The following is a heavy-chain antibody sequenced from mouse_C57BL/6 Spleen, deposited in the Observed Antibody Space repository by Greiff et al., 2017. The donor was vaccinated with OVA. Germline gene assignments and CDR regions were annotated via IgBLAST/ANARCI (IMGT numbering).Heavy chain of an antibody. CDR3: ARDYYFDY. J-gene: IGHJ2*01. CDR2: IDPSDSET. Sequence: QVHVKQPGAELVRPGSSVKLSCKASGYTFTSYWMHWVKQRPIQGLEWIGNIDPSDSETHYNQKFKDKDTLTVDKSSSTAYMQLSSLTSEDSAVYYCARDYYFDYWGQGTTLTVSS. V-gene: IGHV1-52*01. CDR1: GYTFTSYW.